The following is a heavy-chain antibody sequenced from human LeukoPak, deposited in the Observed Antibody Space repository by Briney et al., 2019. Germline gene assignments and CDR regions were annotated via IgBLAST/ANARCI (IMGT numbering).Heavy chain of an antibody. J-gene: IGHJ4*02. CDR3: AKGRLRSFPYYFDT. D-gene: IGHD4-17*01. CDR2: ISGSGGRK. V-gene: IGHV3-23*01. CDR1: GFTFSSYA. Sequence: GGSLGLSCAASGFTFSSYAMSWVRQAPGKGLEWVSAISGSGGRKYYADSVKGRFTISRENSKNTLYLQMNSLRAEDTAVYYCAKGRLRSFPYYFDTWGQGTLVTVSS.